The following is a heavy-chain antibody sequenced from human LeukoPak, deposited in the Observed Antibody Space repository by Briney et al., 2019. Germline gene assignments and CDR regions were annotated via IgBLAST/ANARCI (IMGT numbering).Heavy chain of an antibody. J-gene: IGHJ3*02. V-gene: IGHV1-2*02. Sequence: GASVKVSCKTSGYSFIDYYIHWVRQAPGQGLEWMGWINSNSADTNYAQKFQGRVTMTRDTSISTAYMELSRLRSDDTAVYYCARVLRDGYNGPRKPSNAFDIWGQGTMATASS. D-gene: IGHD5-24*01. CDR1: GYSFIDYY. CDR2: INSNSADT. CDR3: ARVLRDGYNGPRKPSNAFDI.